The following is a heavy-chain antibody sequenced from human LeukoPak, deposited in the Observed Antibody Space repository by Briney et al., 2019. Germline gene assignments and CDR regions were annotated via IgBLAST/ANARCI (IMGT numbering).Heavy chain of an antibody. CDR2: IKPDGGEK. V-gene: IGHV3-7*03. J-gene: IGHJ4*02. CDR3: ARDRIVGATSPGGY. CDR1: GFTFSNYW. Sequence: GGSLRLSCAASGFTFSNYWMSWVRQAPGKGLEWVANIKPDGGEKFYVDSVRGRFTISRDNAKNSLYLQMNSLRAEDTAFYYCARDRIVGATSPGGYWGQGTLVTVSS. D-gene: IGHD1-26*01.